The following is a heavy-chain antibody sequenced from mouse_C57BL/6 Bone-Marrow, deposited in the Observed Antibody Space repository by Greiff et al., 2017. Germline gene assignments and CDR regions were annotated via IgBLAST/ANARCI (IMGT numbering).Heavy chain of an antibody. CDR3: ARRYYGSSPRWYFDV. CDR1: DSEVFPIAY. Sequence: QVQLQQSGSELRSPGSSVKLSCKDFDSEVFPIAYMSWVRQKPGHGFEWIGGILPSIGRTIYGEKFEDKATLDADTLSNTAYLELNSLTSEDSAIYYCARRYYGSSPRWYFDVWGTGTTVTVSS. J-gene: IGHJ1*03. CDR2: ILPSIGRT. D-gene: IGHD1-1*01. V-gene: IGHV15-2*01.